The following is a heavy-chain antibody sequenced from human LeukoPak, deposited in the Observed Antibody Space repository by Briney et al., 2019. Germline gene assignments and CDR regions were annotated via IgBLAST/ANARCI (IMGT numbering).Heavy chain of an antibody. Sequence: GGSLRLSCAASGFTFSSYAMHWVRQAPGKGLEWVAVISYDGSNKYYADSVKGRFTISRDNSKNTLYLQMNSLRAEDTAVYYCAREGRDSSGWYGGYYYHYMDVWGKGTTVTVSS. V-gene: IGHV3-30*04. CDR3: AREGRDSSGWYGGYYYHYMDV. J-gene: IGHJ6*03. CDR1: GFTFSSYA. D-gene: IGHD6-19*01. CDR2: ISYDGSNK.